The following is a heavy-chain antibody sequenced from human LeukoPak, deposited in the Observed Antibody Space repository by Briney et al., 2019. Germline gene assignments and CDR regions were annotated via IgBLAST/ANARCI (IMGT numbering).Heavy chain of an antibody. Sequence: PGRSLRLSCAASGFTFSSYGMHWVRQAPGKGLEWVAVISYDGSNKYYADSVKGRFTISRDNSKNTLYLQMNSLRAEDTAVYYCASSLQWELLDYWGQGTLVTVSS. D-gene: IGHD1-26*01. CDR1: GFTFSSYG. CDR2: ISYDGSNK. CDR3: ASSLQWELLDY. J-gene: IGHJ4*02. V-gene: IGHV3-30*19.